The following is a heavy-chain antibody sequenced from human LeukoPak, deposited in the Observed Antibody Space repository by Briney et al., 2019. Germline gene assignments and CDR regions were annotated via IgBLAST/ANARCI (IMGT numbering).Heavy chain of an antibody. J-gene: IGHJ4*02. V-gene: IGHV3-48*03. D-gene: IGHD5-18*01. CDR1: GFTFSICE. CDR2: ISSSGSTI. CDR3: AKNGGYSYGTFDY. Sequence: GGSLRLLCAASGFTFSICEMNWVRRAPGEGLEWVSYISSSGSTIYYADCVEGRFPISRDNSKNTLYLQMNSERREHTAVYFCAKNGGYSYGTFDYWGQGTLVTVSS.